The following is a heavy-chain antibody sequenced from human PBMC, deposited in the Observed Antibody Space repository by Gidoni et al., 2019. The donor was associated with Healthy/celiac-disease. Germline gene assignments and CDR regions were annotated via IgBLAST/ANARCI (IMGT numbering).Heavy chain of an antibody. CDR3: ARDRRIVVVPAAKPTKDYYYGMDV. D-gene: IGHD2-2*02. V-gene: IGHV4-59*01. CDR2: IYYSGST. CDR1: GGSISSYY. Sequence: QVQLQESGPGLVKPSETLSLTCTVSGGSISSYYWSWIRQPPGKGLEWIGYIYYSGSTNYNPSLKSRVTISVDTSKNQFSLKLSSVTAADTAVYYCARDRRIVVVPAAKPTKDYYYGMDVWGQGTTVTVSS. J-gene: IGHJ6*02.